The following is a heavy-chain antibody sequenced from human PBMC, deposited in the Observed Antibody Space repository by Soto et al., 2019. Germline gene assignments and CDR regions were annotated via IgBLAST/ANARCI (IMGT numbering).Heavy chain of an antibody. CDR1: GGTFSSYA. J-gene: IGHJ4*02. CDR3: ARDTSIAAAGTTPG. D-gene: IGHD6-13*01. CDR2: IIPIFVTA. V-gene: IGHV1-69*13. Sequence: ASVKVSCKDSGGTFSSYAISWVRQAPGQGLEGMGGIIPIFVTANYAQKFQGRVTITADESTSTAYMELSSLRSEDTAVYYCARDTSIAAAGTTPGWGQGTLVTVSS.